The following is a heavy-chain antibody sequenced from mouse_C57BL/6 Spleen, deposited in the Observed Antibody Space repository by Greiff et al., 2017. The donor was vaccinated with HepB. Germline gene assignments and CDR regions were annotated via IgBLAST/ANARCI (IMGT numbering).Heavy chain of an antibody. CDR2: ISSGSSTI. V-gene: IGHV5-17*01. CDR3: ARMVAGTYHYYAMDY. Sequence: EVQGVESGGGLVKPGGSLKLSCAASGFTFSDYGMHWVRQAPEKGLEWVAYISSGSSTIYYADTVKGRFTISRDNAKNTLFLQMTSLRSEDTAMYYCARMVAGTYHYYAMDYWGQGTSVTVSS. J-gene: IGHJ4*01. D-gene: IGHD1-1*02. CDR1: GFTFSDYG.